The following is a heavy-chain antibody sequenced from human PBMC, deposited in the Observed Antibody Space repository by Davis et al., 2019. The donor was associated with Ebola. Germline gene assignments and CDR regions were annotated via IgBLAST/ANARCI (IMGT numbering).Heavy chain of an antibody. CDR2: IRQDGSEK. Sequence: GESLKISCAASGFIFSSYWMSWVRQAPGKGLEWVASIRQDGSEKYYVDSLKGRFTISRDNAKSSLYLQLNSLTAEDTAVYYCARGQLMDYGDYLDYWGQGTLVTVSS. D-gene: IGHD4-17*01. J-gene: IGHJ4*02. CDR1: GFIFSSYW. CDR3: ARGQLMDYGDYLDY. V-gene: IGHV3-7*01.